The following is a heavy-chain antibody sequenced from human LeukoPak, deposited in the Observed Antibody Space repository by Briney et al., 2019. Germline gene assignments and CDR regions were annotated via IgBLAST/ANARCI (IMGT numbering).Heavy chain of an antibody. CDR1: GYTLTELS. Sequence: ASVKVSCKVSGYTLTELSMHWVRQAPGKGLEWMGGFDPEDGETIYAQKFQSRVTMTEDTSTDTAYMELSSLRSEDTAVYYCATDRRYCSGGSCYQILDYWGQGTLVTVSS. J-gene: IGHJ4*02. D-gene: IGHD2-15*01. V-gene: IGHV1-24*01. CDR3: ATDRRYCSGGSCYQILDY. CDR2: FDPEDGET.